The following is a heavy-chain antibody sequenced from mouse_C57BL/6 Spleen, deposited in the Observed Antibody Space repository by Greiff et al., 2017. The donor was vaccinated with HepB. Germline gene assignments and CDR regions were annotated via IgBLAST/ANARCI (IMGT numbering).Heavy chain of an antibody. D-gene: IGHD1-1*01. Sequence: VQLQQSGPELVKPGASVKISCKASGYAFSSSWMNWVKQRPGKGLEWIGRIYPGDGDTNYNGKFKGKATLTADKSSSTAYMQLSSLTSEDSAVYFCAREEYYGSTLFAYWGQGTLVTVSA. J-gene: IGHJ3*01. CDR2: IYPGDGDT. V-gene: IGHV1-82*01. CDR3: AREEYYGSTLFAY. CDR1: GYAFSSSW.